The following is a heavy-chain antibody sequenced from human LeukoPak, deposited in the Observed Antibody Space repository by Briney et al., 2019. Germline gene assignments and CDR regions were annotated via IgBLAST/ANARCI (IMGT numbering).Heavy chain of an antibody. J-gene: IGHJ4*02. CDR3: AREMTTVVTDYFDY. D-gene: IGHD4-23*01. CDR2: IYHSGST. V-gene: IGHV4-59*01. CDR1: GGSISSYY. Sequence: SETLSLTCTVSGGSISSYYWGWIRQPPGKGLEWIGYIYHSGSTNYNPSLKSRVTISVDTSKNQFSLKLSSVTAADTAVYYCAREMTTVVTDYFDYWGQGTLVTVSS.